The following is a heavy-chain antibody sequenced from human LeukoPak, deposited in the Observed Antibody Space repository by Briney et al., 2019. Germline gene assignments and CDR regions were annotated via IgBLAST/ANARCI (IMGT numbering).Heavy chain of an antibody. CDR2: IYYSGST. J-gene: IGHJ4*02. CDR3: ARHHSLRFLECSPPPFDY. CDR1: GGSISSSSYY. Sequence: PSETLSLTCTVSGGSISSSSYYWGWIRQPPGKGLEWIGSIYYSGSTYYNPSLKSRVTISVDTSKNQFSLKLSSVTAADTAVYYCARHHSLRFLECSPPPFDYWGQGTLVTVSS. D-gene: IGHD3-3*01. V-gene: IGHV4-39*01.